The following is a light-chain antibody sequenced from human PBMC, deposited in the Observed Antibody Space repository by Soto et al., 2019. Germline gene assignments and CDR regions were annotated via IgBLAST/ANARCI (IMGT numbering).Light chain of an antibody. Sequence: EIVLTQSAGTLSLSPGERATLSCRASQTVSGRYLAWFQQTPGQTPRLLYYDASTRDAGVPDRFSGSGSGTDFSLTINRLEPEDFAVYYCQHYSCSPLTFGQGTKVEIK. V-gene: IGKV3-20*01. J-gene: IGKJ1*01. CDR1: QTVSGRY. CDR3: QHYSCSPLT. CDR2: DAS.